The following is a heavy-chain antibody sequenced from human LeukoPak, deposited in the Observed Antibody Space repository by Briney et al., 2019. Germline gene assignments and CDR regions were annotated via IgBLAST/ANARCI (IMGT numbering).Heavy chain of an antibody. CDR3: ARDLHTSGSIALDS. J-gene: IGHJ4*02. Sequence: QPGGSPRLSCAASGFTFSYNEMNWVRHAPEKGLEWISYISGSGETRSYADSVRGRFTISRDNANYSLNLQMNSLRAEDTAVYYCARDLHTSGSIALDSWGQGILVIVSS. CDR1: GFTFSYNE. D-gene: IGHD3-22*01. CDR2: ISGSGETR. V-gene: IGHV3-48*03.